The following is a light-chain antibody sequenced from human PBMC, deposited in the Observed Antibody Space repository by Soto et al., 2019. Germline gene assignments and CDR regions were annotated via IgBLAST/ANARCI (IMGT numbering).Light chain of an antibody. CDR1: QSISTW. CDR3: QQNKSNPGP. CDR2: RAS. V-gene: IGKV1-5*03. J-gene: IGKJ1*01. Sequence: DIQMTQSPSTLSASVGDSVTITCRASQSISTWLAWFQQKPGKAPKFLIYRASSLESGIPSRFSGSGSGTEFLFTFSSLQPDNFPINYGQQNKSNPGPFGKGTKVVIK.